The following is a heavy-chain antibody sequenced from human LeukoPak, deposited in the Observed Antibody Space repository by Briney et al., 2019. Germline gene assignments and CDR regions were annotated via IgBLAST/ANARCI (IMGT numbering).Heavy chain of an antibody. Sequence: PGGSLRLSCAASGFTFSSYGMHWVRQAPGKGLEWVALIWYDGNKQYYADSVKGRFTISRDNSKNTLHLQMNSLRAEDTAVFYCARLIGWSRFDPWGQGALVTVSS. CDR3: ARLIGWSRFDP. V-gene: IGHV3-33*01. D-gene: IGHD6-19*01. CDR1: GFTFSSYG. J-gene: IGHJ5*02. CDR2: IWYDGNKQ.